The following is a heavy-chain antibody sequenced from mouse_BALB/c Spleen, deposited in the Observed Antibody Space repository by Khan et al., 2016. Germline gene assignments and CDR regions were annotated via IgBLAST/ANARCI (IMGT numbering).Heavy chain of an antibody. CDR3: VRNGNRDERTWFAY. CDR2: ISYSGST. V-gene: IGHV3-2*02. CDR1: GYSITSDYA. J-gene: IGHJ3*01. Sequence: EVQLQESGPGLVKPSQSLSLTCTVTGYSITSDYAWNWIRQFPGNKLEWMGYISYSGSTSYNPSLKSRLSIPRDPSKNQFFLQLNSVTTEDTATYYCVRNGNRDERTWFAYWGQGTLVTVSA. D-gene: IGHD2-14*01.